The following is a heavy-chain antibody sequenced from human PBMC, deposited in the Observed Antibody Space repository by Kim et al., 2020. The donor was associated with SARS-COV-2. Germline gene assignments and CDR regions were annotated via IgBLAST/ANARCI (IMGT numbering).Heavy chain of an antibody. CDR1: GFTFSSYA. CDR3: AKDRFRGYCSSTSCYASYYYGMDV. D-gene: IGHD2-2*01. V-gene: IGHV3-23*03. Sequence: GGSLRLSCAASGFTFSSYAMSWVRQAPGKGLEWVSVIYSGGSSTYYADSVKGRFTISRDNSKNTLYLQMNSLRAEDTAVYYCAKDRFRGYCSSTSCYASYYYGMDVWGQGTTVTVSS. CDR2: IYSGGSST. J-gene: IGHJ6*02.